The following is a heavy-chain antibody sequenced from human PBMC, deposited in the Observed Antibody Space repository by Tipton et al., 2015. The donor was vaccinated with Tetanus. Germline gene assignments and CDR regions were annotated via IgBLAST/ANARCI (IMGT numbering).Heavy chain of an antibody. CDR2: MNPNSGNT. D-gene: IGHD3-9*01. Sequence: QLVQSGAEVKKPGASVKVSCKASGYTFTSYDINWVRQATGQGLEWMGWMNPNSGNTGYAQKFQGRVTMTRNPSISTAYMELSSLRSEDTAVYYCARGLGPNYGILTEDYYYYGMDVWGQGTTVTVSS. CDR1: GYTFTSYD. J-gene: IGHJ6*02. CDR3: ARGLGPNYGILTEDYYYYGMDV. V-gene: IGHV1-8*01.